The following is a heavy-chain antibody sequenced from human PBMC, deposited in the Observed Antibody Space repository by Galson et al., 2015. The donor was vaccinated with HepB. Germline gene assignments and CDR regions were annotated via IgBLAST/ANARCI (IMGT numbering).Heavy chain of an antibody. V-gene: IGHV3-73*01. CDR3: FTTPTGYYTRSYYYYGMDV. CDR2: IRSKANSYAT. Sequence: SLRLSCAASGFTFSGSAMHWVRQASGKGLEWVGRIRSKANSYATAYAASVKGRFTISRDDSKNTAYLQMNSLKTEDTAVYYCFTTPTGYYTRSYYYYGMDVWGQGTTVTVSS. D-gene: IGHD3-3*01. J-gene: IGHJ6*02. CDR1: GFTFSGSA.